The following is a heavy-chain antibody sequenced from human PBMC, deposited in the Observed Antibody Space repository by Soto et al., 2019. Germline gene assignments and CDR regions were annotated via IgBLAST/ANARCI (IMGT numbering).Heavy chain of an antibody. Sequence: ASVKVSCKASGYTFTNYGLSWVRQAPGQGLEWMGWISVYNGNTNYAQKVQGRVTMTTDTSTSTAYMELSSLRSDDTAVYYCARVKKDIVVVVAGNRFYYGMDVWGQGTTVTVSS. CDR3: ARVKKDIVVVVAGNRFYYGMDV. CDR2: ISVYNGNT. CDR1: GYTFTNYG. J-gene: IGHJ6*02. D-gene: IGHD2-15*01. V-gene: IGHV1-18*01.